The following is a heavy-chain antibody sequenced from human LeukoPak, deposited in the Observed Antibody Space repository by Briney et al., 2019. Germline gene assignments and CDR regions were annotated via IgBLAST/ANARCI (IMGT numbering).Heavy chain of an antibody. CDR1: GFSLSSYG. Sequence: GGSLRLSCVASGFSLSSYGVNWVRQAPGKELEWVSCISNTYSDIYYADSVKGRFTVSRDNAKNSVYLQMNSLTAEDTAVYYCARDPTSDRFQYFDYWGQGALVTVSS. CDR2: ISNTYSDI. J-gene: IGHJ4*02. V-gene: IGHV3-21*06. CDR3: ARDPTSDRFQYFDY. D-gene: IGHD2-2*01.